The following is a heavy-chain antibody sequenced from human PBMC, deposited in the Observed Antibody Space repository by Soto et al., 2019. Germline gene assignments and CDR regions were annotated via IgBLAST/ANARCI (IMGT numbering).Heavy chain of an antibody. CDR2: IYYSGST. V-gene: IGHV4-31*03. D-gene: IGHD3-10*01. J-gene: IGHJ6*02. Sequence: QVQLQESGPGLVKPSQTLSLTCTVSGGSISSGGYYWSWIRQHPGKGLEWIGYIYYSGSTYYNPSIKSRVTISVDTSKNQFSLKLSSVTAADTAVYYCARADKYGSGSRYYYYYGMDVWGQGTTVTVSS. CDR1: GGSISSGGYY. CDR3: ARADKYGSGSRYYYYYGMDV.